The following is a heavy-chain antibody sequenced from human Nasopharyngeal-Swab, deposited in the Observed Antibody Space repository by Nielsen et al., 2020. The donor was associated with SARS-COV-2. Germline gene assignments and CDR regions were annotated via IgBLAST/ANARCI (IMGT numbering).Heavy chain of an antibody. V-gene: IGHV3-23*01. CDR2: ISGDSETT. CDR3: AKDRDSGDASEEYYHYYGMDV. D-gene: IGHD5-12*01. Sequence: GRSLRPSCAASGFTSSNIAMSWVRQAPGKGLGWVSFISGDSETTYYADSVRGRLTISRDNSKNTLNLQMNNLRAEDTAIYYCAKDRDSGDASEEYYHYYGMDVWGQGAPVTVSS. CDR1: GFTSSNIA. J-gene: IGHJ6*02.